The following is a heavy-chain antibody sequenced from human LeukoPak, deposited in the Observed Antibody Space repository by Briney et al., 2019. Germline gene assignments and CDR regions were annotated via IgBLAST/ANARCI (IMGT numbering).Heavy chain of an antibody. Sequence: GKSLRLSCVASGFIFSSYGMHWVRQAPGKGMEGGAVISSDGSSKYYTDSVKGRVTIARDNSKNTLYLQMNSLRAEDTAVYYCARGENSKTYPVSGYWGQGTLVTVSS. D-gene: IGHD2/OR15-2a*01. CDR2: ISSDGSSK. CDR3: ARGENSKTYPVSGY. J-gene: IGHJ4*02. CDR1: GFIFSSYG. V-gene: IGHV3-30*03.